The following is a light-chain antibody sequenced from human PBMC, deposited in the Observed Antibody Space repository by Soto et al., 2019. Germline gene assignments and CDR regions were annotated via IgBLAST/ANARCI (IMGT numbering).Light chain of an antibody. CDR1: SSDVGGYNY. J-gene: IGLJ2*01. Sequence: QSVLTQPASVSGSPGQSITISCTGTSSDVGGYNYVSWYQQHPGKAPKLMIYEVSNRPSGVSNRFSGSKSGNTASLTISGLQAEDEADYYCSSYVAGDILLFGGGTKVTVL. V-gene: IGLV2-14*01. CDR2: EVS. CDR3: SSYVAGDILL.